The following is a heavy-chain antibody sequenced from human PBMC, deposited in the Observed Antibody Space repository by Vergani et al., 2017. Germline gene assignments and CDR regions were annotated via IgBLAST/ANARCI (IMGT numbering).Heavy chain of an antibody. V-gene: IGHV4-31*03. D-gene: IGHD4-23*01. CDR2: IYSTGST. J-gene: IGHJ4*02. Sequence: QVQLQESGPGLVKPSQTLYLTCSVSGDSISSGVYYWNWIRQHPGKGLEWIGYIYSTGSTHHNPSLRRRINMSVDTFKNQFFLKQDSVTAADPAMYCCGRMGGCGKGDAFRIGYFDSWGPGILVTVSS. CDR1: GDSISSGVYY. CDR3: GRMGGCGKGDAFRIGYFDS.